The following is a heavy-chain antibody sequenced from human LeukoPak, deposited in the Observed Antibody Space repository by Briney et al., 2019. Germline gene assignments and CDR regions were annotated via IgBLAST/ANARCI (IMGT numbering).Heavy chain of an antibody. CDR2: ISSSSRYI. CDR3: ARDPTGALWFGELLNYYFDY. V-gene: IGHV3-21*01. J-gene: IGHJ4*02. Sequence: GGSLRLSCAASGFTFSSYSMNWVRHAPGEGREWVSSISSSSRYIYHADSVKGRFTISRDNAKNSLYLQMNSLRAEDTAVYYCARDPTGALWFGELLNYYFDYWGQGTLVTVSS. CDR1: GFTFSSYS. D-gene: IGHD3-10*01.